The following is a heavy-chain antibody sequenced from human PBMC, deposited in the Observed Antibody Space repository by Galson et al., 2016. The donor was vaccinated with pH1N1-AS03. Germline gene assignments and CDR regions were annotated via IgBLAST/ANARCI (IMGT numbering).Heavy chain of an antibody. CDR2: IAATGPT. V-gene: IGHV3-13*01. J-gene: IGHJ4*02. Sequence: SLRLSCAASGFTVTRNDMHWVRQATGKGLEWVSIIAATGPTHYADSVKGRFSISRDIFKNTLYLQMNSLRVEDTAMFYCVKESPKEAGDYWGRGVMVTVSS. CDR1: GFTVTRND. CDR3: VKESPKEAGDY. D-gene: IGHD3-10*01.